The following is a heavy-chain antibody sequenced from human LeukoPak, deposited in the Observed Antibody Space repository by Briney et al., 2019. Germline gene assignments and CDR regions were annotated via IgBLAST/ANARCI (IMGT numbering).Heavy chain of an antibody. J-gene: IGHJ4*02. D-gene: IGHD2/OR15-2a*01. V-gene: IGHV3-30*03. CDR2: ISYDGSNK. Sequence: GGSLRLSCAASGFTFSSYGMHWVRQAPGKGLEWVAVISYDGSNKYYADSVKGRFTISRDNSKNTLYLQTNSLRAEDTAVYYCAVPGNTLIDYWGQGPLVTVSS. CDR3: AVPGNTLIDY. CDR1: GFTFSSYG.